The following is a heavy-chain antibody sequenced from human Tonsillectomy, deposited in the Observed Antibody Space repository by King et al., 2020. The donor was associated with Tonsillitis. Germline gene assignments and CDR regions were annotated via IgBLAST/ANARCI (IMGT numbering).Heavy chain of an antibody. CDR3: ARAPGFVTTKFDF. Sequence: QLQESGPGLVKSSETLSLTCTVSGVSISSYYWTWIRQPAGKGLEWIGRFYISGNTNYNPSLKSRVSMSVDKSKNQFSLTLNSVTAADTAVYYCARAPGFVTTKFDFWGQGTLVTVSS. V-gene: IGHV4-4*07. CDR1: GVSISSYY. J-gene: IGHJ4*02. D-gene: IGHD4-11*01. CDR2: FYISGNT.